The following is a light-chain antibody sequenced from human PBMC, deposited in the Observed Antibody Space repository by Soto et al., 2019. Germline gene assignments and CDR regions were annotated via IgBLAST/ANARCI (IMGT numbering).Light chain of an antibody. CDR2: DAS. CDR1: QSVSSY. J-gene: IGKJ1*01. CDR3: QQRSNWPPGWT. V-gene: IGKV3-11*01. Sequence: EIVLTQSPATLSLSPGERATLSCRASQSVSSYLAWYQQKPGQAPRLLIYDASNRAAGIPARFSGRGSGTDFTLTISSLEPEDFGVYYCQQRSNWPPGWTFGQGTKVEIK.